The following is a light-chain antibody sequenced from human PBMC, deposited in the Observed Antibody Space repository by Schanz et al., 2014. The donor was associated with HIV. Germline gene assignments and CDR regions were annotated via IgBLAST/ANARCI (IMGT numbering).Light chain of an antibody. CDR3: ISYSHSNTYV. CDR1: SSDVGADNS. CDR2: DVT. Sequence: QSALTQPASVSGSPGQSITISCTGTSSDVGADNSVSWYQQHPGRAPRLLVYDVTYRPSGVSNRFSGSKSGNTASLTISGXXXXDEADYYCISYSHSNTYVFGSGTKLTVL. V-gene: IGLV2-14*03. J-gene: IGLJ1*01.